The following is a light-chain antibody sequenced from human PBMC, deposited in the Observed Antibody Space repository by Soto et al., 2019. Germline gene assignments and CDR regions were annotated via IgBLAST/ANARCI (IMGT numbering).Light chain of an antibody. V-gene: IGKV3-20*01. CDR3: QQYGSSHT. Sequence: EIVLTHSPGTLSLSPWEIATLSCRASQSVSSSYLAWYQQKPGQAPRLLIYGASSRATGIPDRFSGSGSGTDFTLTISRLEPEDFAVYYCQQYGSSHTFGQGTRLENK. J-gene: IGKJ5*01. CDR2: GAS. CDR1: QSVSSSY.